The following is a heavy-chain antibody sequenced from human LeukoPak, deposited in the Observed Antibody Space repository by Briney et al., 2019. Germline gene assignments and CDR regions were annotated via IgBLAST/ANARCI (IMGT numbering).Heavy chain of an antibody. CDR1: GYTFTSYG. Sequence: ASVKVSCKASGYTFTSYGISWVRQAPGQGLEWMGWISAYNGNTNYAQKLQGRVTMTTDTSTSTAYMELRSLRSDDTAVYYCEGVLPDSSSWNLGYWGQGTLVTVSS. CDR3: EGVLPDSSSWNLGY. V-gene: IGHV1-18*01. CDR2: ISAYNGNT. J-gene: IGHJ4*02. D-gene: IGHD6-13*01.